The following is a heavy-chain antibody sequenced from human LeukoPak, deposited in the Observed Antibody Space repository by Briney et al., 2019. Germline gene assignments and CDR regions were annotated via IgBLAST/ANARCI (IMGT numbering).Heavy chain of an antibody. D-gene: IGHD6-13*01. J-gene: IGHJ4*02. CDR3: AAQLSIAAAGTNFDY. V-gene: IGHV6-1*01. CDR2: TYYRSKWYN. CDR1: GDSVSSNSAA. Sequence: QTLSLTCAISGDSVSSNSAAWNWIRQSPSRGLEWLGRTYYRSKWYNDYAVSVKSRITINPDTSENQFSLQLNSVTPEDTAVYYCAAQLSIAAAGTNFDYWGQGTLVTVSS.